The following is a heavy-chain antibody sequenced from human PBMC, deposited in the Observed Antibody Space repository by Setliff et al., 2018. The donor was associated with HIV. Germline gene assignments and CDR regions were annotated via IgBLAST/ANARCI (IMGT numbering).Heavy chain of an antibody. J-gene: IGHJ6*03. CDR1: GGSISSGYYY. CDR3: ARGFRAEYYYYFYMDG. Sequence: SETLSLTCTVSGGSISSGYYYWSWIRQPAGKGLEWIGHIYTSGSTNYNPSLKSRITISVDTSKNQFSLRLTSVTAADTAVYYCARGFRAEYYYYFYMDGWGKGATVTVSS. V-gene: IGHV4-61*09. CDR2: IYTSGST.